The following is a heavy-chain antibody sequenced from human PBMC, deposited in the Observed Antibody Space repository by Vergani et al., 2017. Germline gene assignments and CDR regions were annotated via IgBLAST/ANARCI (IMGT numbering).Heavy chain of an antibody. D-gene: IGHD3-10*01. J-gene: IGHJ1*01. Sequence: EVQLLESGGGLVQPGGSRRLSCAAAGFTFNPYTMAYVRQAPGKGREWVATISSGGGDIFYADSVKGRFTISRDNSRNTLFLQMNSLKDEDTAVYYCTTAWSLYYLHGEYFQYWGRGTLVSVSS. V-gene: IGHV3-23*01. CDR2: ISSGGGDI. CDR1: GFTFNPYT. CDR3: TTAWSLYYLHGEYFQY.